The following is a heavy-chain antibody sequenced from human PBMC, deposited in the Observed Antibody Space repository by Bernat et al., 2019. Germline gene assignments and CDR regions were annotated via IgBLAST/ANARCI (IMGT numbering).Heavy chain of an antibody. V-gene: IGHV4-39*01. J-gene: IGHJ5*02. CDR3: ARLPPTTDYDFWSGYYDNWFDP. CDR2: IYYSWST. CDR1: GGSISSSSYY. D-gene: IGHD3-3*01. Sequence: QLQLQESGPGLVKPSETLSLTCTVSGGSISSSSYYWGWIRQPPGKGLEWIGSIYYSWSTYYNPSLKSRVTISVDTSKNQFSLKLSSVTAAVTAVYYCARLPPTTDYDFWSGYYDNWFDPWGQGTLVTVSS.